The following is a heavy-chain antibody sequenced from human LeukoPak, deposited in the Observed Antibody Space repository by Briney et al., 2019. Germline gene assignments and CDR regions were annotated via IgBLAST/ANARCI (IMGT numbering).Heavy chain of an antibody. CDR3: ALGVVVVQSPNAFDI. V-gene: IGHV3-43D*04. CDR2: ISWDGGST. CDR1: GFTFDDYA. J-gene: IGHJ3*02. Sequence: GGSLRPSCAASGFTFDDYAMHWVRQAPGKGLEWVSLISWDGGSTYYADSVKGRFTISRDNSKNTLYLQMNSLRAEDTAVYYCALGVVVVQSPNAFDIWGQGTMVTVSS. D-gene: IGHD3-22*01.